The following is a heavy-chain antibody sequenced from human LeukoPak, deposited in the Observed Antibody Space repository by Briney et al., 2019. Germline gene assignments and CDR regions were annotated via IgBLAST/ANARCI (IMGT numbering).Heavy chain of an antibody. CDR3: ARDPSYVWGSYRLYYFDY. V-gene: IGHV3-21*01. D-gene: IGHD3-16*02. J-gene: IGHJ4*02. CDR2: MSSSSSYI. Sequence: GGSLRLSCAASGFTFSSYSMNWVRQDPGKGLEWVSSMSSSSSYIYYADSVKGRFTISRDNAKNSRYLQMNSLRAEDTAVYYCARDPSYVWGSYRLYYFDYWGQGTLVTVSS. CDR1: GFTFSSYS.